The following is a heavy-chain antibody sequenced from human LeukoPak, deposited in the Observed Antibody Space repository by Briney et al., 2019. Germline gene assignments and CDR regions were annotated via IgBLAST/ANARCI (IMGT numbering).Heavy chain of an antibody. CDR3: AKDQDSYYYYYMDV. CDR2: ISYDGSNK. Sequence: PGGSLRLSCAASGFTFSSYGMHWVRQAPGKGLEWVAVISYDGSNKYYADSVKGRFTISRDNSKNTLYLQMNSLRAEDTAVYYCAKDQDSYYYYYMDVWGKGTTVTVSS. CDR1: GFTFSSYG. J-gene: IGHJ6*03. V-gene: IGHV3-30*18.